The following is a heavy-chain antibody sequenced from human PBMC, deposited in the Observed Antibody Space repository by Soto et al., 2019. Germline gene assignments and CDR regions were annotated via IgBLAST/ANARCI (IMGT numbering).Heavy chain of an antibody. CDR1: GFTFSSYG. Sequence: GGSLRLSCAASGFTFSSYGIHWVRQAPGKGLEWVAVISYDGSNKYYADSVKGRFTISRDNSKNTLYLQMNSLRAEDTAVYYCAKGEYYDSSGYYYRGPNWFDPWGQGTLVTVSS. J-gene: IGHJ5*02. D-gene: IGHD3-22*01. V-gene: IGHV3-30*18. CDR2: ISYDGSNK. CDR3: AKGEYYDSSGYYYRGPNWFDP.